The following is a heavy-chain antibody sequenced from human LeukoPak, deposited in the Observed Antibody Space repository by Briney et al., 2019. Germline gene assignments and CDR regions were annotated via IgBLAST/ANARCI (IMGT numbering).Heavy chain of an antibody. CDR3: ARDLSFARPQGPVYSSSLGAFDI. Sequence: LVNPTQTLTLTCTFSGFSLSTSGLCVSWIRQPPGKGLEWIGYIYHSGSTYYNPSLKSRVTISVDRSKNQFSLKLSSVTAADTAVYYCARDLSFARPQGPVYSSSLGAFDIWGQGTMVTVSS. J-gene: IGHJ3*02. CDR2: IYHSGST. D-gene: IGHD6-13*01. V-gene: IGHV4-30-2*01. CDR1: GFSLSTSGLC.